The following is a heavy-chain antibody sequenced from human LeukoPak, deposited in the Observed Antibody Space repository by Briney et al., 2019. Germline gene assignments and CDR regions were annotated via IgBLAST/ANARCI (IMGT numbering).Heavy chain of an antibody. D-gene: IGHD6-19*01. J-gene: IGHJ5*02. CDR1: GYKFTAYN. CDR3: ARVWDASGWSNWFDP. CDR2: VNPDSGDT. V-gene: IGHV1-2*02. Sequence: ASVRVSYKSSGYKFTAYNIHWIRQAPGQGPEWMGWVNPDSGDTNCTQNYEGRLTLTRDTSVSTVYMELSSLTSGDTAVYYCARVWDASGWSNWFDPWGQGTLVTVSS.